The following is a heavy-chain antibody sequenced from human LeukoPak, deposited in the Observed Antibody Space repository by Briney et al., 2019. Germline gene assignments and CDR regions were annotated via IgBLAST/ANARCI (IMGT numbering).Heavy chain of an antibody. J-gene: IGHJ4*02. CDR2: IDQDGSVK. CDR1: GFTFSNYW. Sequence: GGSLRLSCAASGFTFSNYWMSWVRQAPGKGLEWVANIDQDGSVKYYVDSVKGLFTISRDNAKNSLYLQMNSLRAEDTAVYYCARDLSSLAPSFDNWGQGTLVTVSS. D-gene: IGHD6-19*01. V-gene: IGHV3-7*04. CDR3: ARDLSSLAPSFDN.